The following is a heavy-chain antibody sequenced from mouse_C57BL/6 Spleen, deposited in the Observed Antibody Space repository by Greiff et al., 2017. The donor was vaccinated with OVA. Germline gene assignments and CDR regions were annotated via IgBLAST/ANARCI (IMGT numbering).Heavy chain of an antibody. D-gene: IGHD1-1*01. CDR1: GYTFTSYW. CDR2: IDPSDSET. CDR3: AREGYYGSSPWFAY. V-gene: IGHV1-52*01. Sequence: QVQLKQPGAELVRPGSSVKLSCKASGYTFTSYWMHWVKQRPIQGLEWIGNIDPSDSETHYNQKFKDKATLTVDKSSSTAYMQLSSLTSEDSAVYDCAREGYYGSSPWFAYWGQGTLVTVSA. J-gene: IGHJ3*01.